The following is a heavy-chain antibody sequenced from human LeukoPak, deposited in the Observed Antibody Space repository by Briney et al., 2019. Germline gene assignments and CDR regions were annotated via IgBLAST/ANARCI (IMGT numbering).Heavy chain of an antibody. V-gene: IGHV3-53*04. CDR1: TFTVSSNC. D-gene: IGHD1-1*01. CDR2: IYSAGST. J-gene: IGHJ4*02. Sequence: WGSLRLSCAASTFTVSSNCMIWVCQPPGKGLEWVSVIYSAGSTYNAGSVKGRVTISRHNFKTTVYVQMDNLRPEDTAVYYCARVDTTLSYKLDYWGQGNRVTVSS. CDR3: ARVDTTLSYKLDY.